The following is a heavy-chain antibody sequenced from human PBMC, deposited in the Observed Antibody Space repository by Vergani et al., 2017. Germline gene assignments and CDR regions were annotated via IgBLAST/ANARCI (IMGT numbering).Heavy chain of an antibody. V-gene: IGHV3-23*01. D-gene: IGHD6-19*01. CDR3: AKVGRSEVAGTFGAFDI. J-gene: IGHJ3*02. CDR1: GFTFIMHA. Sequence: EVQLLESGGDLVQPGGSLRLSCAASGFTFIMHAMSWVRQAPGKGLEWVSTLSASDRRTHYADSVKGRFTISRDNSKNTLFLHMNSLRPEDTAGYYGAKVGRSEVAGTFGAFDILGQGTMVTVSS. CDR2: LSASDRRT.